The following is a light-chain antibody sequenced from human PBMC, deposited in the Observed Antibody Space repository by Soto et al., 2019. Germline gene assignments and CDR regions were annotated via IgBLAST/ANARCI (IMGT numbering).Light chain of an antibody. CDR1: SNDIGGYDS. J-gene: IGLJ1*01. Sequence: QCVLTQPASMSGSPGQSITISCTWTSNDIGGYDSVSWYQQIPGKVPRLIIYEVTNRPSGISNRFSGSKSGNTASLTISGLKAEDEAVYFCSSYASSGGHNYVFATGTKLTVL. V-gene: IGLV2-14*01. CDR3: SSYASSGGHNYV. CDR2: EVT.